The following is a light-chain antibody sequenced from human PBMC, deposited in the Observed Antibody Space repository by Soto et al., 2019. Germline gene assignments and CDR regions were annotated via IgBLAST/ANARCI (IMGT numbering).Light chain of an antibody. V-gene: IGKV3-20*01. CDR2: GAS. Sequence: ENVLTQSPGTLSLSPGERATLSCRASQSVSSRYLAWYQQKPGQAPRLLIYGASSRATGIPDRFSGSGSGTDFSLGITRLEPEDFAVYFCQQYGSSPTFGGGTKVDIK. J-gene: IGKJ4*01. CDR1: QSVSSRY. CDR3: QQYGSSPT.